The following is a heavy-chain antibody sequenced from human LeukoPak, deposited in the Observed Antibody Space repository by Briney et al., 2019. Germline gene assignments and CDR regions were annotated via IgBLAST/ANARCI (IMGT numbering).Heavy chain of an antibody. J-gene: IGHJ6*02. D-gene: IGHD3-9*01. CDR1: GFTFSSYE. V-gene: IGHV3-48*03. CDR3: ARDSGVYYDILTGLGLGMDV. Sequence: PGGSLRLSCAASGFTFSSYEMNWVRQAPGKGLEWVSYISSSGSTIYYADSVKGRFTISRDNAKNSLYLQMNSLRAEDTAVYYCARDSGVYYDILTGLGLGMDVWGQGTTVTVSS. CDR2: ISSSGSTI.